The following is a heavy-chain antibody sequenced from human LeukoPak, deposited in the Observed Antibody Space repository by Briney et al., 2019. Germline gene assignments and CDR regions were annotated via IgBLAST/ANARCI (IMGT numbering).Heavy chain of an antibody. V-gene: IGHV1-2*02. D-gene: IGHD3-9*01. CDR1: GYTFTGYY. CDR2: INLNSGGT. CDR3: ARSPHILTGENFDY. J-gene: IGHJ4*02. Sequence: ASVKVSCKASGYTFTGYYMHWVRQAPGQGLEWMGWINLNSGGTNYPQKFQDRVTKTRDTSISTAYMELSRLRSSDTAVYYCARSPHILTGENFDYWGQGTLVTVSS.